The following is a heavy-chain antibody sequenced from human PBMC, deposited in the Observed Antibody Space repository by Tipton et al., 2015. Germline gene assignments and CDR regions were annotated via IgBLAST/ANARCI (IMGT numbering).Heavy chain of an antibody. Sequence: GLVKPSENLSLTCTVSGGSVTSGSYYWSWIRQPPGKGLEWIGYISYTDGAHYNPALKSRVTISVATPKNQFSLTMSSVTASDTAVYYCARARGRHGGLFDSGGQGILVPVS. CDR1: GGSVTSGSYY. D-gene: IGHD4-23*01. CDR3: ARARGRHGGLFDS. V-gene: IGHV4-61*01. J-gene: IGHJ4*02. CDR2: ISYTDGA.